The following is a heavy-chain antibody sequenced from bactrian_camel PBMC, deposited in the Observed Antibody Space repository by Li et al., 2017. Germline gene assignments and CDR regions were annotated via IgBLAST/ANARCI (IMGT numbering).Heavy chain of an antibody. V-gene: IGHV3S53*01. CDR1: GRTRGVGC. Sequence: HVQLVESGGGSVQAGESLRLSCAASGRTRGVGCMAWFRRFPGGKDREGVAGIDGAGDATYADSVKGRFTISQDNAKNTMYLLMNSLKPEDTAVYYCAADSATKGNEYKYWGQGTQVTVS. D-gene: IGHD4*01. CDR3: AADSATKGNEYKY. J-gene: IGHJ4*01. CDR2: IDGAGDA.